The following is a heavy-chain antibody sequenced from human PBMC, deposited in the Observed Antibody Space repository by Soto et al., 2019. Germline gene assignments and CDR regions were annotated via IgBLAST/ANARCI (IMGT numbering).Heavy chain of an antibody. V-gene: IGHV3-23*01. Sequence: EVQLLESGGGFIQPGGSLRLSCAASGFTFSSYAMSWVRQAPGKGLEWVSTITGGGDGTNYADSVKGRFTTSRDNADDTLYLQMHSLRADDTAIYYCAKKGPGSLATFCSGSGCHYAFDSWCQGTMVTVSS. D-gene: IGHD2-15*01. CDR2: ITGGGDGT. J-gene: IGHJ3*02. CDR1: GFTFSSYA. CDR3: AKKGPGSLATFCSGSGCHYAFDS.